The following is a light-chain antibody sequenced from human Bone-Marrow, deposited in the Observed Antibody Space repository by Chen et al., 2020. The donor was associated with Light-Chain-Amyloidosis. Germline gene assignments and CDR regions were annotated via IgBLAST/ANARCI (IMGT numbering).Light chain of an antibody. Sequence: SYELTQPPSVSVSPGQTARITCSGDDLPTKYAYWYQQKPGQAPVLVIHRDTERPSGISERVSVSSSGTTATLTSSGVQAEDEADYHCQSADSSGTYEVIFGGGTKLTVL. J-gene: IGLJ2*01. CDR3: QSADSSGTYEVI. CDR1: DLPTKY. V-gene: IGLV3-25*03. CDR2: RDT.